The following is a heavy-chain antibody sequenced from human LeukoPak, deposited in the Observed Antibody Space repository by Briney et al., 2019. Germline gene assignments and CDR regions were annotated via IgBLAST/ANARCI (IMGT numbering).Heavy chain of an antibody. CDR1: GGSISSGGYY. J-gene: IGHJ4*02. CDR2: IYYSGST. Sequence: MPSEILSLTCTVSGGSISSGGYYWSWIRQHPGKGLEWIGYIYYSGSTYYNPSLKSRVTISVDTSKNQFSLKLSSVTAADTAVYYCARVGRNLFDYWGQGTLVTVSS. V-gene: IGHV4-31*03. D-gene: IGHD1-26*01. CDR3: ARVGRNLFDY.